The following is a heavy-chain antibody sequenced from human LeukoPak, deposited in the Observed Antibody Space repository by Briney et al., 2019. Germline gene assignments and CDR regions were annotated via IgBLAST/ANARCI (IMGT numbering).Heavy chain of an antibody. J-gene: IGHJ3*02. CDR3: AREHCSGGSCYPDAFDI. CDR2: ISSSSSYT. CDR1: GFTFSSYS. Sequence: GGSLRLSCAASGFTFSSYSMNWVRQAPGKGLEWVSSISSSSSYTYYADSVKGRFTISRDNAKNSLYLQMNSLRAEDTAVYYCAREHCSGGSCYPDAFDIWGQGTMVTVSS. D-gene: IGHD2-15*01. V-gene: IGHV3-21*01.